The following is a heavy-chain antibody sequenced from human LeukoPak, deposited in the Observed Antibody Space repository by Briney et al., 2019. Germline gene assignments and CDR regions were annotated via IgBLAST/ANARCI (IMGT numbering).Heavy chain of an antibody. CDR1: GFTSASSS. D-gene: IGHD3-3*01. Sequence: GGSLTPSCAVVGFTSASSSTSRFRQAPGWGLEWVSSISGIGGSTYYADSVKGRVTISRENSTNTLYLTMNSLRAEDAAVYDCAKGRVSVWSGSFFWGQGTLVTVSS. CDR2: ISGIGGST. J-gene: IGHJ4*02. CDR3: AKGRVSVWSGSFF. V-gene: IGHV3-23*01.